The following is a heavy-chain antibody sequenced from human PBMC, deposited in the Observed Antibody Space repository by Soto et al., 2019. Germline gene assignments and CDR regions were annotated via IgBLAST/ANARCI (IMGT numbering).Heavy chain of an antibody. V-gene: IGHV5-51*01. CDR1: GYSFTSYW. D-gene: IGHD4-17*01. CDR3: ARHSSHYGGNSADYYYYGMDV. J-gene: IGHJ6*02. CDR2: IYPGDSDT. Sequence: GESLKISCKGSGYSFTSYWIGWVRQMPGKGLEWMGIIYPGDSDTSYSPSFQGQVTISADKSISTAYLQWSSLKASDTAMYYCARHSSHYGGNSADYYYYGMDVWGQGTTVTVSS.